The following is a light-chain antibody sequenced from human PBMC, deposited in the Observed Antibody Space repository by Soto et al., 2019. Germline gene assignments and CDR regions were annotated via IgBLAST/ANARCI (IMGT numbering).Light chain of an antibody. Sequence: EIVLTQSPGTLSLSPGERATLSCRASKSVSSSYLAWYQQKPGQAPRLLIFGASSRATGIPDRFSGSGSGTDLTLTISRLEPEDFAVYYCQQYGSSPPTTFGQGTKLEIK. J-gene: IGKJ2*01. CDR1: KSVSSSY. CDR3: QQYGSSPPTT. CDR2: GAS. V-gene: IGKV3-20*01.